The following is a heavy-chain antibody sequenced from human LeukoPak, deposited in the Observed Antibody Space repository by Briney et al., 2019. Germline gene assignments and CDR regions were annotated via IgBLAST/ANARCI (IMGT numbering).Heavy chain of an antibody. V-gene: IGHV4-61*03. CDR1: GGSISSGGYY. Sequence: SETLSLTCTVSGGSISSGGYYWSWIRQPPGKGLEWIGYIYYSGSTNYNPSLKSRVTISRDTSQNHFSLNLNSVTTADTAVYYCAGAPPSMIRGVISANYVDSWGLGTLVTVSS. CDR3: AGAPPSMIRGVISANYVDS. J-gene: IGHJ4*02. D-gene: IGHD3-10*01. CDR2: IYYSGST.